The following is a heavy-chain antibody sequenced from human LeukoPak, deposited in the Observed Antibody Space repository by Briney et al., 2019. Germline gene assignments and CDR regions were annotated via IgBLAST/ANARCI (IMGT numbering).Heavy chain of an antibody. V-gene: IGHV3-33*01. Sequence: GGSLRLSCAASGFTFSYYAIHWVRQAPGRGLEWVAVIWSDGSSQYYADSVKGRFTISRDNSKNTVYLQMNNLRAEDTAVYYCARGVMTSVTPLDYWGQGTLVTVSS. D-gene: IGHD4-17*01. CDR3: ARGVMTSVTPLDY. CDR1: GFTFSYYA. J-gene: IGHJ4*02. CDR2: IWSDGSSQ.